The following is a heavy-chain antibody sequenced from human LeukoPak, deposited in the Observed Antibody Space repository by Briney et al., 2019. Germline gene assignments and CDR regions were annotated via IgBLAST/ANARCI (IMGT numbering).Heavy chain of an antibody. CDR2: ISSTGRTI. J-gene: IGHJ4*02. CDR3: ARDGTYCSSTSCLLDY. CDR1: GFTFSNYM. Sequence: GGSLRLSCAASGFTFSNYMMSWVRQAPGKGLEWISSISSTGRTIYYADSVKGRFTISRDSAKNSVSLQMNSLRDEDTAVYYCARDGTYCSSTSCLLDYWGQGTLVSVSS. D-gene: IGHD2-2*01. V-gene: IGHV3-48*02.